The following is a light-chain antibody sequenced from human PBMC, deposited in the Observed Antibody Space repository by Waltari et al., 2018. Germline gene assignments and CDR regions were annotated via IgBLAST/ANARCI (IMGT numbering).Light chain of an antibody. Sequence: QSALTQPASVSGSPGQSIPISCTGTSSDVGGYNYFSWYQQHPGKAPKLMIYDVSNRPSGVSNRFSGSKSGNTASLTISGLQAEDEADYYCISYTSTSTLGVFGGGTKLTVL. J-gene: IGLJ2*01. CDR1: SSDVGGYNY. CDR2: DVS. V-gene: IGLV2-14*03. CDR3: ISYTSTSTLGV.